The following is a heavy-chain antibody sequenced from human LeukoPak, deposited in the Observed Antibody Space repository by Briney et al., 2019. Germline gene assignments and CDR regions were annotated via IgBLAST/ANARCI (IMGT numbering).Heavy chain of an antibody. V-gene: IGHV3-23*01. CDR1: GFPFETNA. D-gene: IGHD5-18*01. CDR2: IGNTET. J-gene: IGHJ4*02. Sequence: GGSLRLSCATSGFPFETNAMSWVRQAPGKGLEWVATIGNTETFYADSVTGRFTISRDNSKNAVNLQMDRLRVEDTAIYYCAKDWIQFNRVFDCFDSWGQGTLVTVSS. CDR3: AKDWIQFNRVFDCFDS.